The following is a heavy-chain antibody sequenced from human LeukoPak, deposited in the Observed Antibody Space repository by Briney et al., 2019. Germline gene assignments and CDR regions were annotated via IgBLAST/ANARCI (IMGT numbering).Heavy chain of an antibody. Sequence: GSSVKVSCKASGGTFSSYVISWVRQAPGQGLEWMGGIIPIFGTANYAQKFQGRVTITTDESTSTAYMELSSLRSEDTAVYYCASSSKGYSSGFYYYYYMDVWGKGTTVTVSS. J-gene: IGHJ6*03. CDR1: GGTFSSYV. CDR2: IIPIFGTA. CDR3: ASSSKGYSSGFYYYYYMDV. V-gene: IGHV1-69*05. D-gene: IGHD6-19*01.